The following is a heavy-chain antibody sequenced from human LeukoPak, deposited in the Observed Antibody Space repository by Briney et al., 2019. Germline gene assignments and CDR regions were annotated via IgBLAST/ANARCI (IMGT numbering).Heavy chain of an antibody. Sequence: SETLSLTCAVYGGSLSGYFWSWIRQPPGKGLEWIGEINHSGSTSHNPSLESRVTISVDTSKNQFSLNLNSVTAADTAVYYCARHLLGSEAAAHDYWGQGTLVTVSS. J-gene: IGHJ4*02. CDR1: GGSLSGYF. V-gene: IGHV4-34*01. CDR2: INHSGST. D-gene: IGHD6-13*01. CDR3: ARHLLGSEAAAHDY.